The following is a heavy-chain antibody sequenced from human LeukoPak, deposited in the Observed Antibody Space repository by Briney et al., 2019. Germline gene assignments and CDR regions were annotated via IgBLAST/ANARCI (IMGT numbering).Heavy chain of an antibody. CDR2: ITSTADT. CDR1: GFSFSTYG. V-gene: IGHV3-23*01. Sequence: GGPLRLSCVASGFSFSTYGMSWVRQAPGKGLDWVATITSTADTYYADSVKGRFTISRDNSQSTLYLQIFSLRVEDTAVYYCAKDFIRWSFDLWGQGTLVTVSS. J-gene: IGHJ4*02. D-gene: IGHD4-23*01. CDR3: AKDFIRWSFDL.